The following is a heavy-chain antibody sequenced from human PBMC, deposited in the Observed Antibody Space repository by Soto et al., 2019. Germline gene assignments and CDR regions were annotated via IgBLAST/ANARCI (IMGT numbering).Heavy chain of an antibody. J-gene: IGHJ6*02. Sequence: QITLKESGPTLVKPTQTLTLTCTFSGFSLSTSGVGVGWIRQPPGKALEWLALSYWDDDKRYSPSLKSRLTSNNDTPKNQVVLTMTNMDPVDTATYYCAHTSTLLRWFGESPYGMDVWGQVTTVTVSS. CDR2: SYWDDDK. D-gene: IGHD3-10*01. CDR3: AHTSTLLRWFGESPYGMDV. V-gene: IGHV2-5*02. CDR1: GFSLSTSGVG.